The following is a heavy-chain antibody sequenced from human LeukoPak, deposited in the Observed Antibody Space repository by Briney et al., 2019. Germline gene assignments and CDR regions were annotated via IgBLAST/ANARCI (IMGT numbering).Heavy chain of an antibody. CDR2: INPNSGGT. J-gene: IGHJ3*02. D-gene: IGHD6-6*01. Sequence: ASVKVSCKASGYTFTGYYMHWVRQAPGQGLEWMGWINPNSGGTNYAQKFQGRVTMTRDTSISTAYMELSRLRSDDTAVYYCAREPAARGAFDIWGRGTMVTVSS. V-gene: IGHV1-2*02. CDR1: GYTFTGYY. CDR3: AREPAARGAFDI.